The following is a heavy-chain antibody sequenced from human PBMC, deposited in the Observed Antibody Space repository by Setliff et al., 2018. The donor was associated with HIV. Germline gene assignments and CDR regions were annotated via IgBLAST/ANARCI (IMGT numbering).Heavy chain of an antibody. J-gene: IGHJ4*02. CDR2: IGGSGGST. Sequence: GSLRLSCAANGFSFSSYAMSWVRQAPGKGLEWVSGIGGSGGSTYYADSVKGRFTISRDYSKNMVYLQMSSLRAEDSAVYYCARDFSWATDSWGQGTLVTVSS. V-gene: IGHV3-23*01. CDR3: ARDFSWATDS. CDR1: GFSFSSYA. D-gene: IGHD2-15*01.